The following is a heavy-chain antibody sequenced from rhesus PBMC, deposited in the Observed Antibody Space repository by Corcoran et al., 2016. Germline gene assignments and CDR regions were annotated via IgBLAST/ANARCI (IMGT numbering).Heavy chain of an antibody. CDR2: ISCSIGST. CDR1: GGSISSSNW. D-gene: IGHD6-13*01. CDR3: ARRGSSWSFDY. J-gene: IGHJ4*01. V-gene: IGHV4-65*01. Sequence: QVQLQESGPGLVKPSETLSLTCAVSGGSISSSNWWSWIRQPPGKGLEWIGYISCSIGSTYYNPSRKSRVTISTDTSKNQFSLKLSAVTAADTAVYYWARRGSSWSFDYWGQGVLVTVSS.